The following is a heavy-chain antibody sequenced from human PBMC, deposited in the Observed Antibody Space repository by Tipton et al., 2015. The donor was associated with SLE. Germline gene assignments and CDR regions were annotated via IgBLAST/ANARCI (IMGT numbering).Heavy chain of an antibody. CDR1: GGSFSGYY. CDR3: AGVSRDAFEI. Sequence: TLSLTCAVYGGSFSGYYWSWIRQSPGKGLEWIGYISDSGSTYYTPSLKSRVTISVDTSKNQFSLKLSSVTAADTAVYYCAGVSRDAFEIWGQGTMVTVSS. D-gene: IGHD5/OR15-5a*01. J-gene: IGHJ3*02. CDR2: ISDSGST. V-gene: IGHV4-34*01.